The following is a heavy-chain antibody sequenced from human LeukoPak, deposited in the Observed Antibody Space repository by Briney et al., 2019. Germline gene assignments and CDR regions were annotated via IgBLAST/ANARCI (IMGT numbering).Heavy chain of an antibody. D-gene: IGHD6-13*01. CDR1: GYSISSGYY. CDR2: VYHSGST. J-gene: IGHJ4*02. V-gene: IGHV4-38-2*02. CDR3: ARVAIIAAAGYVDY. Sequence: PSETLSLTCTVSGYSISSGYYWGWIRQPPGKGLEWIGSVYHSGSTYYNPSLKSRVTISVDTSKNQFSLKLSSVTAADTAVYYCARVAIIAAAGYVDYWGQGTLVTVSS.